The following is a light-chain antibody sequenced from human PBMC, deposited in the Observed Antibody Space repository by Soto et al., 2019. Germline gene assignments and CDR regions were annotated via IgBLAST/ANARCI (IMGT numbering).Light chain of an antibody. V-gene: IGKV3-15*01. CDR2: GAS. J-gene: IGKJ1*01. Sequence: IVLTQSPATLSVSPGERAALSCRASQSVSSNLAWYQQKPGQAPRLLIYGASTRAAGIPARFSGSGSGTEFTLTISSVQSEDSAVYYCQQYNDWWTFGQGTKVDIK. CDR3: QQYNDWWT. CDR1: QSVSSN.